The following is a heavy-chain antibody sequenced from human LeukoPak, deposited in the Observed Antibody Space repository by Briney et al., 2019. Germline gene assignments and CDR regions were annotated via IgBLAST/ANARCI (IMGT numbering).Heavy chain of an antibody. CDR1: GFTFSSYG. D-gene: IGHD6-13*01. V-gene: IGHV3-33*06. J-gene: IGHJ3*01. CDR2: IWYDGSNK. Sequence: PGGSLRLSCAASGFTFSSYGMHWVRQAPGKGLEWVAVIWYDGSNKYYADSVKGRFTISRDNSKNTLYLQMNSLRAEDTAVYYCANNRYSSRWRGAFDVWGQGTMVTVSS. CDR3: ANNRYSSRWRGAFDV.